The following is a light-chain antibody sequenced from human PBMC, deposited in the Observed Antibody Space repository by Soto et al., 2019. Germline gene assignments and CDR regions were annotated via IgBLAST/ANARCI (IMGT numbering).Light chain of an antibody. CDR3: QQYGSSSWT. J-gene: IGKJ1*01. CDR1: QSVRSSY. V-gene: IGKV3-20*01. Sequence: IVLTQSPGTLSLPPGERATLSCRASQSVRSSYLAWYQQKFGQAPRLLIYGASSRATGIPDRFSGSGSGTDFTLTISRLEPEDFAVYYCQQYGSSSWTFGQGTKVDXK. CDR2: GAS.